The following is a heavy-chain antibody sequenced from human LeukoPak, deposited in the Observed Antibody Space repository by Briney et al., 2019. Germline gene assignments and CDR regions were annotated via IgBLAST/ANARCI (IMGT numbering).Heavy chain of an antibody. D-gene: IGHD2-2*01. CDR3: ARGGYCCGTNCYYINNNWFDP. J-gene: IGHJ5*02. Sequence: LXCAASXFIVSDNXMGWVRQAPGKGLEWVSIXYDGNSRSTYYTDSVKGRFTISRDNSKNTLYLQMNTLRAEDTAVYFCARGGYCCGTNCYYINNNWFDPWGQGTLVTVPS. V-gene: IGHV3-53*01. CDR1: XFIVSDNX. CDR2: XYDGNSRST.